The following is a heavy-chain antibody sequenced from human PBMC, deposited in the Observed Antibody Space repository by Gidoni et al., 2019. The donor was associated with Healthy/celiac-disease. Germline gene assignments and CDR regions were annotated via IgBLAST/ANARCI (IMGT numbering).Heavy chain of an antibody. CDR1: GFTFSSYA. CDR2: ISYDGSNK. V-gene: IGHV3-30*01. CDR3: ARSPFSGYYYYGMDV. J-gene: IGHJ6*02. Sequence: QVQLVESGGGVVQPGRSLRLSCAASGFTFSSYAMHWVRQAPGKGLEWVAVISYDGSNKYYADSVKGRFTISRDNSKNTLYLQMNSLRAEDTAVYYCARSPFSGYYYYGMDVWGQGTTVTVSS. D-gene: IGHD1-26*01.